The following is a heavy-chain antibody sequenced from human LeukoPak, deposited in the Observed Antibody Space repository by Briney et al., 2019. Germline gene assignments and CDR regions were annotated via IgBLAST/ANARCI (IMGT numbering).Heavy chain of an antibody. CDR1: GFTFSGSG. CDR2: IRYDGSNK. D-gene: IGHD2-2*02. Sequence: GGSLRLSCAASGFTFSGSGMHWVRQAPGKGLEWVTFIRYDGSNKYYTDSVKGRFTISRDNAKNSLYLQMNSLRAEDTAVYYCAREFEYCSSTSCYTLDYWGQGTLVTVSS. V-gene: IGHV3-30*02. CDR3: AREFEYCSSTSCYTLDY. J-gene: IGHJ4*02.